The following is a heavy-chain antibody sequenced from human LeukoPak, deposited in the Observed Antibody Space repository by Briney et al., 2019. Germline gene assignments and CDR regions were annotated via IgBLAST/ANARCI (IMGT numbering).Heavy chain of an antibody. J-gene: IGHJ4*02. CDR1: GFTFSSYA. V-gene: IGHV3-23*01. D-gene: IGHD2-15*01. CDR2: ISGSGGST. CDR3: ATPRGIVVVVAAPSFDF. Sequence: GGSLRLSCAASGFTFSSYAMSWVRQAPGKGLEWVSAISGSGGSTYYADFVKGRFTISRDNSKNTLYLQMSSLRADDTAVYYCATPRGIVVVVAAPSFDFWGQGTLVTVSS.